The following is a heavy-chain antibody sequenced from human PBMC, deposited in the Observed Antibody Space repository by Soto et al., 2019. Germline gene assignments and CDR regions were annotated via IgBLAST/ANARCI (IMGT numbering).Heavy chain of an antibody. Sequence: PSETLSLTCTVSGVSISSSSYYWGWVRQPPGEGLEWIGSMYNSGSTYYNPSLKRRVTISVDTSKNQFSLKLNSVIAADTAVYYCARHLGRGWLDPWGQGTLVTVYS. J-gene: IGHJ5*02. CDR2: MYNSGST. CDR1: GVSISSSSYY. V-gene: IGHV4-39*01. CDR3: ARHLGRGWLDP.